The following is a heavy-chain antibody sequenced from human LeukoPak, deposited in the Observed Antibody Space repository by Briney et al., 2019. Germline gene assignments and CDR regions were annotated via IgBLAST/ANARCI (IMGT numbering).Heavy chain of an antibody. Sequence: SETLSLTCAVSGGSISSGGYSWSWIRQPPGKGLEWIGYIYHSGSTYYNPSLKSRVTISVDRSKNQFSLKLSSVTAADTAVYYCARDLWGQRAFDIWGQGTMVTVSS. D-gene: IGHD3-16*01. CDR1: GGSISSGGYS. J-gene: IGHJ3*02. V-gene: IGHV4-30-2*01. CDR3: ARDLWGQRAFDI. CDR2: IYHSGST.